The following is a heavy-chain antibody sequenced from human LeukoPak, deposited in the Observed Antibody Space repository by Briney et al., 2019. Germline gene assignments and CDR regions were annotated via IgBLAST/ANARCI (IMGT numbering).Heavy chain of an antibody. CDR2: IDTSGDIT. CDR1: GFTFITYD. Sequence: GGSLRLSCAASGFTFITYDFNWVRQAPGKGLEWDALIDTSGDITYYADSVKGRFTISRDNAKNSLYLQMSSLRAEDTALYYCARVPGYYSDSAYYSDYWGQGALVTVSS. CDR3: ARVPGYYSDSAYYSDY. D-gene: IGHD3-10*01. J-gene: IGHJ4*02. V-gene: IGHV3-48*03.